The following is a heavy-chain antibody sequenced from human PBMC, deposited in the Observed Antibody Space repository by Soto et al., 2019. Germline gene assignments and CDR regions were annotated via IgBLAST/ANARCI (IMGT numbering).Heavy chain of an antibody. V-gene: IGHV1-69*13. J-gene: IGHJ6*02. Sequence: GASVKVSCKASGGTFSSYAISWVRQAPGQGLEWMGGIIPIFGTANYAQKFQGRVTITADESTSTAYMELSSLRSEDTAVYYCARFGGNIVVVVAATRGYYYGMDVWGQGTTVTVSS. CDR2: IIPIFGTA. D-gene: IGHD2-15*01. CDR1: GGTFSSYA. CDR3: ARFGGNIVVVVAATRGYYYGMDV.